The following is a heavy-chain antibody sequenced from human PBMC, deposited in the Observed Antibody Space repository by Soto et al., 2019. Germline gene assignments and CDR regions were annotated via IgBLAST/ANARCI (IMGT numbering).Heavy chain of an antibody. J-gene: IGHJ6*02. V-gene: IGHV1-69*12. CDR2: IIPIFRTP. Sequence: QVQLVQSGAEVKKPGSSVKVSCKASGGTFNTFAISWVRQAPGQGFEWLGGIIPIFRTPDYAQKFQGRVTIIADESASTAYMELSSLRSDDTAVYYCARDKERQRLGGNYYYATDVWGQGTTVTVSS. D-gene: IGHD5-12*01. CDR3: ARDKERQRLGGNYYYATDV. CDR1: GGTFNTFA.